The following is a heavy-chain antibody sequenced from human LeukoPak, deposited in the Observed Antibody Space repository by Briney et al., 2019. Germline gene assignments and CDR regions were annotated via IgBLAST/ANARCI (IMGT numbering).Heavy chain of an antibody. V-gene: IGHV3-7*01. CDR2: IKQDGSEK. D-gene: IGHD6-13*01. CDR3: ARDPGIAAAAPIDY. J-gene: IGHJ4*02. Sequence: PGGSLRLSCAASGFTFSSYWMSWVRQAPGKGLEWVANIKQDGSEKYYVDSVKGRFTISRDNAKNSLYLQMNSLRAEDTAVYYCARDPGIAAAAPIDYWGQGTLVTVSS. CDR1: GFTFSSYW.